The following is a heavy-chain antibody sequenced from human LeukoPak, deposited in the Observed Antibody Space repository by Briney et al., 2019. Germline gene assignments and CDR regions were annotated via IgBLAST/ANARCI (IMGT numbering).Heavy chain of an antibody. CDR1: GYTFTGYY. V-gene: IGHV1-2*02. D-gene: IGHD6-13*01. CDR2: INPNSGGT. Sequence: GASVKVSCKASGYTFTGYYMHWVRQAPGQGLEWMGWINPNSGGTNYAQKFQGRVTMTRDTTISTAYMELSRLRSDDTAVYYCARVESSWYAGLGDFDYWGQGTLVTVSS. J-gene: IGHJ4*02. CDR3: ARVESSWYAGLGDFDY.